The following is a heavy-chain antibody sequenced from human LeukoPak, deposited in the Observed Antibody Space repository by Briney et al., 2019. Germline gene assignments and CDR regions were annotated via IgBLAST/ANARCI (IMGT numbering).Heavy chain of an antibody. CDR3: MTNDILTGYYLFDY. J-gene: IGHJ4*02. CDR1: GFTFSSYW. CDR2: IKQDGSEK. D-gene: IGHD3-9*01. V-gene: IGHV3-7*01. Sequence: GGSLRPSCAASGFTFSSYWMSWVRQAPGKGLEWVANIKQDGSEKYYVGSVKGRFTISRDNAKNSLYLQMNSLRAEDTAVYYCMTNDILTGYYLFDYWGQGTLVTVSS.